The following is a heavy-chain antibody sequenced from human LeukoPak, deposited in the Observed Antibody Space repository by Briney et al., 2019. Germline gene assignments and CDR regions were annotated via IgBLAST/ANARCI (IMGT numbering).Heavy chain of an antibody. D-gene: IGHD2-15*01. V-gene: IGHV4-59*01. J-gene: IGHJ6*02. CDR1: GGSISSYY. CDR3: ARGTTPLYGMDV. CDR2: IYNSGRT. Sequence: SETLSLTRTVSGGSISSYYWSWIRQPPGKGLEWIGYIYNSGRTNYNPSLKSRVTISVDTPKNQFSLKLSSVTAADTAVYYCARGTTPLYGMDVWGQGTTVTVSS.